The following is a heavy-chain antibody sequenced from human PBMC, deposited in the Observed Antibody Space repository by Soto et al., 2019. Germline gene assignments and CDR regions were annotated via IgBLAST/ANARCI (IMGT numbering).Heavy chain of an antibody. J-gene: IGHJ6*02. Sequence: QVQLVQSGAEVKKPGASVKVSCKASGDTFTRCGISWVRQAPGQGLEWMGWISAYNAKTDYAQKFQGRVTLTTDTSTSTAYMELRSLTSDDTAVYYCYAADFYYYGMDVWGPGTTVTVSS. CDR1: GDTFTRCG. D-gene: IGHD2-2*01. CDR3: YAADFYYYGMDV. V-gene: IGHV1-18*01. CDR2: ISAYNAKT.